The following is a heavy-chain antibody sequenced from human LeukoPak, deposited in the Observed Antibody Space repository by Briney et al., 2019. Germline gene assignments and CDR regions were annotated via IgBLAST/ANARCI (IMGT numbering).Heavy chain of an antibody. J-gene: IGHJ4*02. V-gene: IGHV1-3*01. CDR2: INAGNGNT. CDR3: ARVRSVTGFIYY. D-gene: IGHD3-10*01. CDR1: GYTFTSYA. Sequence: ASVKVSCKASGYTFTSYAMHWVRQAPGQRLEWMGWINAGNGNTKYSRTFQGRVTITRETAASTAYMELSSLRSEDTAVYYCARVRSVTGFIYYSGQGTLVTVSA.